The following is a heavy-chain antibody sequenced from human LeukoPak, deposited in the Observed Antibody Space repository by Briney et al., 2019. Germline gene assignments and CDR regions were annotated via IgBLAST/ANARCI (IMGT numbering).Heavy chain of an antibody. J-gene: IGHJ4*02. CDR1: GFTFSSYG. V-gene: IGHV3-30*02. Sequence: PGGSLRLSCAASGFTFSSYGIHWVRQAPGKGLEWVTFIQYDGSNKYADSVKGRFTISRDNSKNVLYLQMNSLRAEDTALYYCAKSSSRLDTSSFEYWGQGTQVTVSS. D-gene: IGHD5-18*01. CDR3: AKSSSRLDTSSFEY. CDR2: IQYDGSNK.